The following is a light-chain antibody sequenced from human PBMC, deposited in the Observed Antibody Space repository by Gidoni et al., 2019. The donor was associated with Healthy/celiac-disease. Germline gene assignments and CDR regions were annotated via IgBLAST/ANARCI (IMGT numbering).Light chain of an antibody. CDR1: SSDVGDYNF. J-gene: IGLJ1*01. V-gene: IGLV2-8*01. CDR3: SSYAGSNNPYV. Sequence: QSALTHPLSASGSPGQSVTISCNGTSSDVGDYNFVAWYQQHPGKAPKLMIYEVSKRPSGVPDRFAGSKSGNTASLTVSGLQAEDEADYYCSSYAGSNNPYVFGTGTKVTVL. CDR2: EVS.